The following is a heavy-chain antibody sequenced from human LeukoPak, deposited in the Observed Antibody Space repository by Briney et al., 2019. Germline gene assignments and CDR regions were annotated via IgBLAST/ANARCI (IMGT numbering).Heavy chain of an antibody. V-gene: IGHV4-59*12. CDR1: GGSISSYY. J-gene: IGHJ4*02. Sequence: PSETLSLTCTVSGGSISSYYWSWIRQPPGKGPEWIGDIFYTGKTNYNPSLKSRVSISIDTSKNQFSPKLTSVTAADTVVYYCARVFDSWGQGTLATVSS. CDR2: IFYTGKT. CDR3: ARVFDS.